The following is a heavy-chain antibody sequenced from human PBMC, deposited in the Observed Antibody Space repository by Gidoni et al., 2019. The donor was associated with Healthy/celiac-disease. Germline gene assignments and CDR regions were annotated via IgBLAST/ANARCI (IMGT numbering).Heavy chain of an antibody. CDR2: ISGSGGST. J-gene: IGHJ3*02. Sequence: EVQLLESGGGLVQPGGSLRLSCAVSGFTFSSYAMSWVRQAPGKGLEWVSAISGSGGSTYYADSVKGRFTISRDNSKNTLYLQMNSLRAEDTAVYYCAKSLPITMIVVVITSPPDAFDIWGQGTMVTVSS. CDR1: GFTFSSYA. V-gene: IGHV3-23*01. D-gene: IGHD3-22*01. CDR3: AKSLPITMIVVVITSPPDAFDI.